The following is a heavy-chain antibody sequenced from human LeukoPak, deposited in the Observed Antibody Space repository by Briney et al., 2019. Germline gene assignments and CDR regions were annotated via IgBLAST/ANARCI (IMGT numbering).Heavy chain of an antibody. V-gene: IGHV3-7*01. CDR2: IKKDGSEK. CDR3: EGSAGY. Sequence: PGGSLRLSCAASGFTFSNSWMSWVRQAPGKGLEWVANIKKDGSEKYYVDSVKGRFTISRDNAKNSLYLQMNSLRVEDTAVYYWEGSAGYWGQGTLVTVSS. J-gene: IGHJ4*02. CDR1: GFTFSNSW. D-gene: IGHD6-19*01.